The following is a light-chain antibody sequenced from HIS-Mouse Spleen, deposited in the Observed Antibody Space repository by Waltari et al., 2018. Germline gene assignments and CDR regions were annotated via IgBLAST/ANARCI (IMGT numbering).Light chain of an antibody. Sequence: SSELTQDPAVSVALGQTVRITCQGDSLRSYYASWYQQKPGQAPVLVIYGKNNRPSGIPDRFSGSSAVNTAYLTITGAQAEDEADYYCNSRDSSGNHVVFGGGTKLTVL. V-gene: IGLV3-19*01. CDR2: GKN. J-gene: IGLJ2*01. CDR3: NSRDSSGNHVV. CDR1: SLRSYY.